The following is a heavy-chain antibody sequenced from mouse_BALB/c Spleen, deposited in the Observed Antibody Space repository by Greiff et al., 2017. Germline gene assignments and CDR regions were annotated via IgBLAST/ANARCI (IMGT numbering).Heavy chain of an antibody. CDR2: ISDGGSYT. CDR3: ARGGYGRDYAMDY. J-gene: IGHJ4*01. V-gene: IGHV5-4*02. D-gene: IGHD2-14*01. CDR1: GFTFSDYY. Sequence: EVHLVESGGGLVKPGGSLKLSCAASGFTFSDYYMYWVRQTPEKRLEWVATISDGGSYTYYPDSVKGRFTISRDNAKNNLYLQMSSLKSEDTAMYYCARGGYGRDYAMDYWGQGTSVTVSS.